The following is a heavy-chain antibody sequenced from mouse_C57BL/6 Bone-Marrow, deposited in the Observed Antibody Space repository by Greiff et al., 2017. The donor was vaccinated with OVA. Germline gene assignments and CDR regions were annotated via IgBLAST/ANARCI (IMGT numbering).Heavy chain of an antibody. J-gene: IGHJ4*01. CDR3: AKRRGVTTTDYYAMDY. CDR2: INPNNGGT. V-gene: IGHV1-18*01. D-gene: IGHD2-2*01. Sequence: DVQLQESGPELVKPGASVKIPCKASGYTFTDYNMDWVKQSHGKSLEWIGDINPNNGGTIYNQKFKGKATLTVDKSSSTAYMELRSLTSEDTAVYYCAKRRGVTTTDYYAMDYWGQGTSVTVSS. CDR1: GYTFTDYN.